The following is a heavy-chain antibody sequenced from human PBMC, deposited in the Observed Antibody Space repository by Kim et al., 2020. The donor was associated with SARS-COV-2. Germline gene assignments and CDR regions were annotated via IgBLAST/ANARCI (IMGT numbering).Heavy chain of an antibody. V-gene: IGHV3-7*01. CDR3: ARDCPRSSGSCSDY. CDR1: GFTFSSYW. CDR2: IKHDGSEK. D-gene: IGHD2-15*01. J-gene: IGHJ4*02. Sequence: GGSLRLSCVASGFTFSSYWMTWVRQAPGKGLEWVAYIKHDGSEKYYMDSVRGRFTISRENAKNSLYLQMDGLRAEDTAVYYCARDCPRSSGSCSDYWGQGTLVTVSS.